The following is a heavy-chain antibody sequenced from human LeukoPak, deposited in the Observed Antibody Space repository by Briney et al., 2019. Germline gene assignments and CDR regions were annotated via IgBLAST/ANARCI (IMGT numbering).Heavy chain of an antibody. CDR2: IYSGGST. CDR1: GFTVSSNY. J-gene: IGHJ4*02. D-gene: IGHD6-25*01. CDR3: AREGQRLGKAFDY. V-gene: IGHV3-66*01. Sequence: GGSLRLSCAASGFTVSSNYMSWVRQAPGKGLEWVSVIYSGGSTYYADSVKGRFTISRDNSKNTLYLQMNSLRAEDTAVYYCAREGQRLGKAFDYWGQGTLVTVSS.